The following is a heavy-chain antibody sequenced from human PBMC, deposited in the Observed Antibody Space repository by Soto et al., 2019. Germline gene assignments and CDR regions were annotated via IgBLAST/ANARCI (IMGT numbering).Heavy chain of an antibody. CDR2: INPNSGGT. CDR1: GYTFTGYY. Sequence: ASVKVSCKASGYTFTGYYMHWVRQAPGQGLEWMGWINPNSGGTNYAQKFQGRVTMTRDTSISTAYMELSRLRSDDTAVYYCASRCGGSCYTNTHHDYWGQGTLVTVSS. CDR3: ASRCGGSCYTNTHHDY. V-gene: IGHV1-2*02. J-gene: IGHJ4*02. D-gene: IGHD2-15*01.